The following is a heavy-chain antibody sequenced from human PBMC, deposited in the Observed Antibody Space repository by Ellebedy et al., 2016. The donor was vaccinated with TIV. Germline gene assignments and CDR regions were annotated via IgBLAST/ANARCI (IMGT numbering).Heavy chain of an antibody. V-gene: IGHV3-7*01. CDR2: IKQDGSEK. J-gene: IGHJ5*02. D-gene: IGHD2-2*01. CDR3: ARRCSSTSCYSARDWFDP. Sequence: GESLKISXAASGFTFSSYWMSWVRQAPGKGLEWVANIKQDGSEKYYVDSVKGRFTISRDNAKNSLYLQMNSLRAEDTAVYYCARRCSSTSCYSARDWFDPWGQGTLVTVSS. CDR1: GFTFSSYW.